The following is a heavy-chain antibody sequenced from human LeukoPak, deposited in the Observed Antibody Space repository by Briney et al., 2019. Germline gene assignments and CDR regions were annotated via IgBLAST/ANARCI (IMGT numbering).Heavy chain of an antibody. J-gene: IGHJ4*02. D-gene: IGHD1-26*01. CDR1: GFTFSSYG. Sequence: PGGSLRLSCVASGFTFSSYGMSWVRQAPGKGLEWVSAISGSGGSTYYADSVKGRFTISRDNSKNTLYLQMNSLRAEDTAVYYCAKGPYSGSYHGTVYFDYWGQGTLVTVSS. CDR3: AKGPYSGSYHGTVYFDY. V-gene: IGHV3-23*01. CDR2: ISGSGGST.